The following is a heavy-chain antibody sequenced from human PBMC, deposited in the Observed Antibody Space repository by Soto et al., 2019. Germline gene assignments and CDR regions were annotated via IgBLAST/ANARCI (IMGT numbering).Heavy chain of an antibody. J-gene: IGHJ5*02. CDR2: IYYSGST. V-gene: IGHV4-31*03. Sequence: VQLQESGPGLVKPSQTLSLTCTVSGGSISGTSYYWTWIRQQSGKGLEWIGSIYYSGSTDYNPSLESRVTISVDTSKNQFSLKLSSVTAADTALYYCVRDIKWNYGPWFDPWGQGILVTVSS. CDR1: GGSISGTSYY. CDR3: VRDIKWNYGPWFDP. D-gene: IGHD1-7*01.